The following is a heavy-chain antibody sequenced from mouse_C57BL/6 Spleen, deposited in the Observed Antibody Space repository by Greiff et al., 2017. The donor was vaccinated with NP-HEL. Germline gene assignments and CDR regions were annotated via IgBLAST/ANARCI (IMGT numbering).Heavy chain of an antibody. V-gene: IGHV5-17*01. CDR2: ISSGSSTI. CDR3: ARRRGNWDYFDY. D-gene: IGHD4-1*01. CDR1: GFTFSDYG. Sequence: EVQLVESGGGLVKPGGSLKLSCAASGFTFSDYGMHWVRQAPEKGLEWVAYISSGSSTIYYADTVKGRFTISSDNAKNTLFLQMTSLRSEDTAMYYCARRRGNWDYFDYWGQGTTLTVSS. J-gene: IGHJ2*01.